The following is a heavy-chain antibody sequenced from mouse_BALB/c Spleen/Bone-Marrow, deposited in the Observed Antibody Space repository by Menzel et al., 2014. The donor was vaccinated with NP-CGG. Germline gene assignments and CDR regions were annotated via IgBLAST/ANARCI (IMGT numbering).Heavy chain of an antibody. Sequence: EVKVEESGGGLVKPGGSLKLSCAASGFAFSSYDMSWVRQTPEKRLEWVAYISSGGGSTYYPDTVKGRFTISRDNAKNTLYLQMSSLKAEDTAMYYCARPLYYYGSSPFYAMDYRGQGTSVTVSS. D-gene: IGHD1-1*01. J-gene: IGHJ4*01. CDR3: ARPLYYYGSSPFYAMDY. CDR2: ISSGGGST. CDR1: GFAFSSYD. V-gene: IGHV5-12-1*01.